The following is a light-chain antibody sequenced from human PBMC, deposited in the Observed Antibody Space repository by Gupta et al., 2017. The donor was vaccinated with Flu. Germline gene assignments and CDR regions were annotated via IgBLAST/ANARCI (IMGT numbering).Light chain of an antibody. Sequence: DIQMTQSPSSVSASVGDRVTISCRARQGISSWLAWYQQKPGKAPKVLIYAVSSLQGGVPTRFSGRGSGTDFTLTISSMQPEDFATYYCQQTNSFPWTFGQGTKVEIK. CDR1: QGISSW. CDR3: QQTNSFPWT. V-gene: IGKV1-12*01. J-gene: IGKJ1*01. CDR2: AVS.